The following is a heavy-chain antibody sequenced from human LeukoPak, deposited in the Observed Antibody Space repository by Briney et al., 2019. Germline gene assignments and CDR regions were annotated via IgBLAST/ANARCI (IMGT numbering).Heavy chain of an antibody. CDR3: AKGNSGSPDY. J-gene: IGHJ4*02. CDR1: GFTFDDYA. V-gene: IGHV3-9*01. D-gene: IGHD1-26*01. Sequence: GGSLRLSCAVSGFTFDDYAMHWVRQVPGKGPEWVSGISWNSDTIGYGDSVKGRFTISRDNAKNSLYLQMNSLRTEDTAVYYCAKGNSGSPDYWGQGTLVTVSS. CDR2: ISWNSDTI.